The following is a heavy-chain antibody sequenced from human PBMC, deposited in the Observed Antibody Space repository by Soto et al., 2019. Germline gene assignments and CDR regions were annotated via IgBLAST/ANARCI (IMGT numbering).Heavy chain of an antibody. D-gene: IGHD5-18*01. CDR3: ARDRYSYGRIDY. Sequence: EVQLVESGGGLVKPGGSLRLSCAASGFTFSSYSMNWVRQAPGKGLEWVSSISSSSSYIYYADSVKGRFTISRDNAKNSLYLQMNSLRAEDTAVYYCARDRYSYGRIDYWGQRTLVTVSS. J-gene: IGHJ4*02. CDR1: GFTFSSYS. V-gene: IGHV3-21*01. CDR2: ISSSSSYI.